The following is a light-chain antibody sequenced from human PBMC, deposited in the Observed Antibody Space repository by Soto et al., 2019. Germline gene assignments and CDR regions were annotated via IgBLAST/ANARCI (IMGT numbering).Light chain of an antibody. V-gene: IGLV2-14*01. CDR1: SSDIGSYNY. J-gene: IGLJ1*01. Sequence: QSALTQPASVSGSPGQSITISCTGTSSDIGSYNYVSWYQQHPAKAPKLMIYEVSNRPSGVSNRFSASKSGNTASLTISGLQAEDEADYYCSSHSRSRAILFGTGTKLTVL. CDR2: EVS. CDR3: SSHSRSRAIL.